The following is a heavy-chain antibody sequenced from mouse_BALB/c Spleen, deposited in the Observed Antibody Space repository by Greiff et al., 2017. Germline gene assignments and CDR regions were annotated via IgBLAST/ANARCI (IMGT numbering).Heavy chain of an antibody. V-gene: IGHV5-17*02. J-gene: IGHJ1*01. Sequence: EVKVVESGGGLVQPGGSRKLSCAASGFTFSSFGMHWVRQAPEKGLEWVAYISSGSSTIYYADTVKGRFTISRDNPKNTLFLQMTSLRSEDTAMYYCARLQVRQYFDVWGAGTTVTVSS. CDR2: ISSGSSTI. CDR1: GFTFSSFG. CDR3: ARLQVRQYFDV. D-gene: IGHD2-14*01.